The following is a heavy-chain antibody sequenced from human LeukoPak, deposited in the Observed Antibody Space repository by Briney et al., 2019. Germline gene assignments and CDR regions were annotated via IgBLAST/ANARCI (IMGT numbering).Heavy chain of an antibody. J-gene: IGHJ4*02. CDR3: ATVAELGSCSSSSCYTN. CDR1: GYTFTSYD. Sequence: ASVKVSCKASGYTFTSYDVNWVRQAPGQGLGWMGWMNPNSGNTGYAQKFQGRVTMTRDTSTSTAYVELNSLKSEDTAIYYCATVAELGSCSSSSCYTNWGQGTLVTVSS. CDR2: MNPNSGNT. D-gene: IGHD2-2*02. V-gene: IGHV1-8*01.